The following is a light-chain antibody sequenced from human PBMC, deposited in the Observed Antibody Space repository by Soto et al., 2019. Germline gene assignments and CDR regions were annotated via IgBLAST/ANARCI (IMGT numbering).Light chain of an antibody. Sequence: QTVVTQEPSVSVSPGGTVTLTCGLTSGSVSTNYYPSWYQQNPGQAPRTLIYSTNSRSSGVSDRFTGSILGGKAALTIMGAQADDESHYYCLLYMNNGFLVFGGGTKLTVL. CDR3: LLYMNNGFLV. V-gene: IGLV8-61*01. CDR1: SGSVSTNYY. J-gene: IGLJ2*01. CDR2: STN.